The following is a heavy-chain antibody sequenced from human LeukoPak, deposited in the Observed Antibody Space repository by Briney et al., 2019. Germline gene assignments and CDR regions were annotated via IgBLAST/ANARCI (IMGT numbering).Heavy chain of an antibody. CDR3: AKLTNLAAAASNWFDP. CDR2: ITNNGEST. CDR1: GFTFSNYG. Sequence: PPGGSLRLSCAASGFTFSNYGMSWVRQAPRKGLEWVSAITNNGESTYYADSVKGRFTISRDNSKNTLYLQMNSLRAEDTAVYYCAKLTNLAAAASNWFDPWGQGTLVTVSS. J-gene: IGHJ5*02. D-gene: IGHD6-13*01. V-gene: IGHV3-23*01.